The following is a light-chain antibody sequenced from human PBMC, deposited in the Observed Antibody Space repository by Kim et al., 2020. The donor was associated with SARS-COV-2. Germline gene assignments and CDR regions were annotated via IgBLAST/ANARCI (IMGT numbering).Light chain of an antibody. V-gene: IGKV3-15*01. J-gene: IGKJ4*01. Sequence: VAPGERATLSCRASQSISSYLAWYQQRPGQAPRLLIYGASTRATGIPARFSGSGSGTEFSLTISSLRSEDFAVYYCHHYNNWPLTVGGGTKVDIK. CDR3: HHYNNWPLT. CDR2: GAS. CDR1: QSISSY.